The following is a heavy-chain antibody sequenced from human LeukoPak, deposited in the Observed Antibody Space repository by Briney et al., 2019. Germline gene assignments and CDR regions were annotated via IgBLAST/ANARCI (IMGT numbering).Heavy chain of an antibody. CDR1: GFTFSSYA. CDR2: ISYDGSNK. V-gene: IGHV3-30*01. CDR3: ARGGPRYCSSTSCYTSGLDY. J-gene: IGHJ4*02. D-gene: IGHD2-2*02. Sequence: PGGSLRLSCAASGFTFSSYAMHWVRQAPGKGLEWVAVISYDGSNKYYADSVKGRFTISRDNSKNTLYLQMNSLRAEDTAVYYCARGGPRYCSSTSCYTSGLDYWGQGTLVTVSS.